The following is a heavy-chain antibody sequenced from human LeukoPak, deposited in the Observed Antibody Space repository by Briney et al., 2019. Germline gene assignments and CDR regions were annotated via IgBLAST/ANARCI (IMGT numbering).Heavy chain of an antibody. CDR3: ARDRNYYDSSGPDAFDI. V-gene: IGHV1-69*13. J-gene: IGHJ3*02. Sequence: ASVKVSCKASGGTFSSYAISWVRQAPGQGLKWMGGIIPIFGTANYAQKLQGRVTITADESTSTAYMELSSLRSEDTAVYYCARDRNYYDSSGPDAFDIWGQGTMVTVSS. D-gene: IGHD3-22*01. CDR2: IIPIFGTA. CDR1: GGTFSSYA.